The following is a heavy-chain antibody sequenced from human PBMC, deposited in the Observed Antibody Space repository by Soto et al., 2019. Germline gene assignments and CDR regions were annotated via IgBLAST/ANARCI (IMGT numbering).Heavy chain of an antibody. CDR2: IYYSGST. CDR1: VGSISIGGYY. Sequence: PTETLSVTCTVSVGSISIGGYYWSWIRQHPGKGLEWIGYIYYSGSTYYNPSLKSRVTISVDTSKKQFSLKLSSVTAADTAVYYCARDRSPGVDPWGQGTMVTVSS. V-gene: IGHV4-31*03. D-gene: IGHD1-26*01. CDR3: ARDRSPGVDP. J-gene: IGHJ5*02.